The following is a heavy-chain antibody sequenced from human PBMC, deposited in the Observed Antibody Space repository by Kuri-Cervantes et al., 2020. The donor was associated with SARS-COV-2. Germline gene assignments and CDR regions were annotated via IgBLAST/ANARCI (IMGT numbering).Heavy chain of an antibody. Sequence: ASVKVSCKASGYPFTSYDINWVRQATGQGLEWMGWMNPNSAYTGYAQKFKGRVTLTAYVSTCTAYMVLSSLRSEDTAVYYFASVGLDYCSGGSCYPAPNYYYYYGMDVRGQGTTVTVSS. D-gene: IGHD2-15*01. CDR3: ASVGLDYCSGGSCYPAPNYYYYYGMDV. V-gene: IGHV1-8*01. CDR2: MNPNSAYT. CDR1: GYPFTSYD. J-gene: IGHJ6*02.